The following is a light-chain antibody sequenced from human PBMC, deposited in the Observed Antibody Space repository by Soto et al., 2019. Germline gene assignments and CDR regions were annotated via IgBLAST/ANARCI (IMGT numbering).Light chain of an antibody. Sequence: EIVLTQSPGTLSLSPGERATLSCRASQSVSSSYLAWYQQKPGQAPRLLIYGASSRATGIPDRFSVSVSGTELTLTISRLESEDFAVYFCQQYGGPPLTFGGGTKVEIK. CDR3: QQYGGPPLT. CDR2: GAS. J-gene: IGKJ4*01. V-gene: IGKV3-20*01. CDR1: QSVSSSY.